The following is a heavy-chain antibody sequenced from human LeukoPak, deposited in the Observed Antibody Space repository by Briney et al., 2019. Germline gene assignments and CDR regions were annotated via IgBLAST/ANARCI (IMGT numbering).Heavy chain of an antibody. CDR2: ISAYNGNT. CDR3: ARVDSSSWRYYFDY. Sequence: ASVTVSCKASGYTFTSYGISWVRQAPGQGLEWMGWISAYNGNTNHAQKFQGRVTITTDTSTSTAYMELRSLRSDDTALYYCARVDSSSWRYYFDYWGQGTLVTVSS. CDR1: GYTFTSYG. V-gene: IGHV1-18*01. J-gene: IGHJ4*02. D-gene: IGHD6-13*01.